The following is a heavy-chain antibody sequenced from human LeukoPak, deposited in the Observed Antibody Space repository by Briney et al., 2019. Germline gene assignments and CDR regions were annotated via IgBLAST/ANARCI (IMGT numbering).Heavy chain of an antibody. CDR2: INPSGGDT. Sequence: ASVKVSCKASGYTFTSYYMHWVRQAPGQGLELMGIINPSGGDTSYAQKFQGRLTMTRDTSTNTVYMELTSLRSEDTAVYYCAREVMDNLRFDYWGQGTLVTVSS. CDR3: AREVMDNLRFDY. V-gene: IGHV1-46*01. D-gene: IGHD1-14*01. CDR1: GYTFTSYY. J-gene: IGHJ4*02.